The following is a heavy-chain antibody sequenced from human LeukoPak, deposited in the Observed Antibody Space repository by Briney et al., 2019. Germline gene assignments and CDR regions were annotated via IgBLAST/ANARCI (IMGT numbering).Heavy chain of an antibody. CDR3: ARELLLWFGKTGFDY. Sequence: GGSLRLSCAASGFTFSSYGMHWVRQAPGKGLEWVAVISYDGSNKYYADSVKGRFTISRDNSKNTLYPQMNSLRAEDTAVYYCARELLLWFGKTGFDYWGQGTLVTVSS. J-gene: IGHJ4*02. D-gene: IGHD3-10*01. CDR1: GFTFSSYG. V-gene: IGHV3-30*03. CDR2: ISYDGSNK.